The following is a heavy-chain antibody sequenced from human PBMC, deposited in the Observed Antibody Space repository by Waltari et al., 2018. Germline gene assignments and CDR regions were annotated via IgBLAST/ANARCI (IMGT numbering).Heavy chain of an antibody. CDR1: GFTFSDYY. CDR2: ISSSGSTI. J-gene: IGHJ4*02. Sequence: QVQLVESGGGLVKPGGSLRLSCAASGFTFSDYYMSWIRRAPGKWLEWVSYISSSGSTIDYADAVKGRFTISRDNAKNSLYLQMNSLRAEDTAVYYCARHVRPSGELLDYWGQGTLVTVSS. CDR3: ARHVRPSGELLDY. V-gene: IGHV3-11*04. D-gene: IGHD1-7*01.